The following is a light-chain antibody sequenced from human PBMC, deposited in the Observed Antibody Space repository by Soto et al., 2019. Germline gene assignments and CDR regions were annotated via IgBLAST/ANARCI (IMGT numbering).Light chain of an antibody. CDR1: NSDVGSSNL. V-gene: IGLV2-23*02. J-gene: IGLJ2*01. CDR3: CSFSSITREV. CDR2: EVF. Sequence: QSVLTQPASVSGSPGQSITLSCTGTNSDVGSSNLVSWFQHHPGKAPKLILYEVFKRPSGVSNRFSGSKSGDTASLTISGLQAEDEADYYCCSFSSITREVFGGGTKLTVL.